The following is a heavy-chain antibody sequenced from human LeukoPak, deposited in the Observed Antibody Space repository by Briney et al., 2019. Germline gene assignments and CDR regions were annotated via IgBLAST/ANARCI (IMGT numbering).Heavy chain of an antibody. V-gene: IGHV1-24*01. CDR1: GYTLTELS. CDR2: FDPEDGET. CDR3: ARDNSVGGIAWWFDP. J-gene: IGHJ5*02. D-gene: IGHD1-26*01. Sequence: ASVKVSCKVSGYTLTELSMHWVRQAPGKGLEWMGGFDPEDGETIYAQKFQGRVTITADESTSTAYMELNSLRSEDTAVYYCARDNSVGGIAWWFDPWGQGTLVTVSS.